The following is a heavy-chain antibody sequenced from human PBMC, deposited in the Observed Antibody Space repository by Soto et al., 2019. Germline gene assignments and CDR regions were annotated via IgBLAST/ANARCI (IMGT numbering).Heavy chain of an antibody. CDR3: PTLNSFGFDF. CDR1: GVTFSNYW. CDR2: INTDGSVT. V-gene: IGHV3-74*01. D-gene: IGHD5-18*01. J-gene: IGHJ4*02. Sequence: GGPLRLSCATSGVTFSNYWLHWVRQAPGKGLLWVSYINTDGSVTSYADSVRGRFTISRDNAKGTVYLQMNPLRAEDTAVYYCPTLNSFGFDFWGQGTLVTVPQ.